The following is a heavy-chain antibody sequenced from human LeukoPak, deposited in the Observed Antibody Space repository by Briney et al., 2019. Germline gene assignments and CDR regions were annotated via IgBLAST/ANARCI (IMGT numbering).Heavy chain of an antibody. Sequence: GGSLRLSCAASGFTFSSYWMSWVRQAPGKGLEWVANIKQDGSEKYYVDFVKGRFTITRDNAKNSLYLQMNSLRAEDTAVYYCARVSAAYYDSSGYHQYFDYWGQGTLVTVSS. V-gene: IGHV3-7*01. D-gene: IGHD3-22*01. CDR3: ARVSAAYYDSSGYHQYFDY. CDR2: IKQDGSEK. CDR1: GFTFSSYW. J-gene: IGHJ4*02.